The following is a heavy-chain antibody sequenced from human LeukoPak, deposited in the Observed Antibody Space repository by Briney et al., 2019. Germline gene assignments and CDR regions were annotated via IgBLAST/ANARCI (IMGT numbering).Heavy chain of an antibody. CDR2: IYTSGST. Sequence: PSETLSLTCTVSGGSISSYDWSWIRQPAGKGLEWIGRIYTSGSTNYNPSLKSRVTMSVDTSKNQFSLKLSSVTAADTAVYYCARTTGSGSYYYYYYYYMDVWGKGTTVTVSS. CDR1: GGSISSYD. V-gene: IGHV4-4*07. CDR3: ARTTGSGSYYYYYYYYMDV. J-gene: IGHJ6*03. D-gene: IGHD3-10*01.